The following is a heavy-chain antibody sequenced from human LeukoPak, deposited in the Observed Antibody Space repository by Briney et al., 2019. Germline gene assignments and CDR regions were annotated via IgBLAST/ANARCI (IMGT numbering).Heavy chain of an antibody. CDR3: ARDRTTGTRRFDY. Sequence: ASVKVSCKASGYTFTGYYMHWVRQAPGQGLEWMGWINPNSGGTNYAQKFQGRVTMTRDTSISTAYMELSRLRSNDTAVYYCARDRTTGTRRFDYWGQGTLVTVSS. D-gene: IGHD1-1*01. J-gene: IGHJ4*02. V-gene: IGHV1-2*02. CDR1: GYTFTGYY. CDR2: INPNSGGT.